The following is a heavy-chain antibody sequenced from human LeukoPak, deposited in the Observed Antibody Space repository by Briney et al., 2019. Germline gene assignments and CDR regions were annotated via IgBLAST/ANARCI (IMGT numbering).Heavy chain of an antibody. CDR2: INSDGTNT. CDR3: ANGYARSARHQSDF. J-gene: IGHJ4*02. D-gene: IGHD5-12*01. Sequence: GGSLRLSCGVSGFTFSDYWMHWVRQAPGKGLVWVSRINSDGTNTNYAGSVRGRFTISRDNAKNTLYLQMNSLRVEDTAVYYCANGYARSARHQSDFWGQGTVVTVSS. V-gene: IGHV3-74*01. CDR1: GFTFSDYW.